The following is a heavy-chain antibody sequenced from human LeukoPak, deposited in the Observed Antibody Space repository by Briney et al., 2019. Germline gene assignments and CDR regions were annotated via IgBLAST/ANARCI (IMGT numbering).Heavy chain of an antibody. J-gene: IGHJ4*02. CDR1: GYTFTSYG. CDR3: ARWGGATTPFDY. V-gene: IGHV1-18*01. CDR2: ISTSNGNT. D-gene: IGHD1-26*01. Sequence: GASVKVSCKASGYTFTSYGISWVLQAPGQGLAWGGWISTSNGNTNYGQTLQGRVTMTTDTSTSTAYMEMRSLTSDDTAVYYCARWGGATTPFDYWGQGTLVTVSS.